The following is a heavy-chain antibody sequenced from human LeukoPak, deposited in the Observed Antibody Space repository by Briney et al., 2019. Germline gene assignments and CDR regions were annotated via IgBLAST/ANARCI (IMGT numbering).Heavy chain of an antibody. V-gene: IGHV3-15*01. D-gene: IGHD4-17*01. J-gene: IGHJ3*02. CDR2: IKSKTGGGTT. Sequence: PGGSLRLSCAASGFTFSNAWMSWVRQAPGKGLEWVGRIKSKTGGGTTDYAAPVKGRFTISRDDSKNTLYLQMNSLKTEDTAVYYCTTGYGDSDAFDIWGQGTMVTVSS. CDR3: TTGYGDSDAFDI. CDR1: GFTFSNAW.